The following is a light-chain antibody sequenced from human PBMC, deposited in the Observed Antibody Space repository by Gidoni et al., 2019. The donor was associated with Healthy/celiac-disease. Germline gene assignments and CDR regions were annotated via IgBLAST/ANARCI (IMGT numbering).Light chain of an antibody. CDR1: SSNIGSNT. J-gene: IGLJ1*01. V-gene: IGLV1-44*01. Sequence: QSVLTQPPSASGTPGQRVTISCSGSSSNIGSNTVNWYQQRPGTAPNLLIYSNNQRPSGVPDRFSGSKSGTSASLAISRLQSEDEADYYCAAWDDSLNGYVFGTGTKVTVL. CDR3: AAWDDSLNGYV. CDR2: SNN.